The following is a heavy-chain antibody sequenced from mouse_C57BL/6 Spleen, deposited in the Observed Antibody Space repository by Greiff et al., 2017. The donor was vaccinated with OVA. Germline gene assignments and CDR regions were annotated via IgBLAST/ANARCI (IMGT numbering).Heavy chain of an antibody. CDR1: GYTFTDYY. D-gene: IGHD2-1*01. CDR2: IFPGSGST. V-gene: IGHV1-75*01. Sequence: QVQLQQSGPELVKPGASVKISCKASGYTFTDYYINWVKQRPGQGLEWIGWIFPGSGSTYYNEKFKGKATLTVDTSSSTAYMLLSSLTSEDSAVYFCARSLYYDYFDYWGQGTTLTVSS. CDR3: ARSLYYDYFDY. J-gene: IGHJ2*01.